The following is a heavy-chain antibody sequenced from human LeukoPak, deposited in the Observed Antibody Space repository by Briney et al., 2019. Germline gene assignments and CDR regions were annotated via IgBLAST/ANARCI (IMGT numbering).Heavy chain of an antibody. CDR2: INHSGST. J-gene: IGHJ6*02. CDR3: ARGRGLVVVPAAIPPRMDV. D-gene: IGHD2-2*01. Sequence: PSETLSLTCAVYGXSFSGYYWSWIRQPPGKGLEWIGEINHSGSTNYNPSLKSRVTISVDTSKNQFSLKLSSVTAADTAVYYCARGRGLVVVPAAIPPRMDVWGQGITDTVSS. CDR1: GXSFSGYY. V-gene: IGHV4-34*01.